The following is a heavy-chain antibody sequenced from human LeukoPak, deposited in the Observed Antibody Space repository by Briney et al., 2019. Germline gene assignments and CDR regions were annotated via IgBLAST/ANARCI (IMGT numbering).Heavy chain of an antibody. CDR3: AKDLSYYGSGSYQDY. J-gene: IGHJ4*02. D-gene: IGHD3-10*01. CDR2: IRYDGSNK. Sequence: GSLRLSCAASGFTFSSYGMHWVRQAPGKGLEWVAFIRYDGSNKYYADSVKGRFTISRDNSKNTLYLQMNSLRAEDTAVYYCAKDLSYYGSGSYQDYWGQGTLVTVSS. CDR1: GFTFSSYG. V-gene: IGHV3-30*02.